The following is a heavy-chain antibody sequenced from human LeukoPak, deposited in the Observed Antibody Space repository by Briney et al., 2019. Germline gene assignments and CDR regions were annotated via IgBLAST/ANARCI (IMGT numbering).Heavy chain of an antibody. CDR2: IKQDGSVH. D-gene: IGHD3-10*01. CDR1: GFTFENHW. CDR3: ARWAGVIDA. Sequence: GGSLRLSCVASGFTFENHWMTWVRQAPGKGPEWVANIKQDGSVHHYLDSLKGRITLSRDNANNSLILQMNNLTAEDTAVYYSARWAGVIDAWGQGTLVTVSS. V-gene: IGHV3-7*01. J-gene: IGHJ5*02.